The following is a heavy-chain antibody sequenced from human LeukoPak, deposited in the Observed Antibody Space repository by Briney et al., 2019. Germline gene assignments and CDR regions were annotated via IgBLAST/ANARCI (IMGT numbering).Heavy chain of an antibody. D-gene: IGHD3-22*01. CDR2: ISYDGSNK. CDR3: ARDFGYYYDSSGYQGVDY. J-gene: IGHJ4*02. CDR1: GFTFSSYA. Sequence: GGSLRLSCAASGFTFSSYAMHWVRQAPGKGLEWVAVISYDGSNKYYADSVKGRFTISRDNSKNTLYLQMNSLSAEDTAVYYCARDFGYYYDSSGYQGVDYWGQGTLVTVSS. V-gene: IGHV3-30-3*01.